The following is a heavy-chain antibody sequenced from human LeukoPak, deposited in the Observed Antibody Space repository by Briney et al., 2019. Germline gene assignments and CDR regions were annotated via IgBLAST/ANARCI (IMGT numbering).Heavy chain of an antibody. CDR2: INPNSGGT. Sequence: GASVKVSCKASGYTFTGYYMHWVRQAPGLGLEWMGWINPNSGGTNYAQKFQGRVTMTRDTSISTAYMELSRLRSDDTAVYYCARGDRIQLWLLCYFDYWGQGTLVTVSS. J-gene: IGHJ4*02. D-gene: IGHD5-18*01. CDR1: GYTFTGYY. V-gene: IGHV1-2*02. CDR3: ARGDRIQLWLLCYFDY.